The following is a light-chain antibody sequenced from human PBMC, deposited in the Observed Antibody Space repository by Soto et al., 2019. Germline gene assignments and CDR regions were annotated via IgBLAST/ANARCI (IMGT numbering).Light chain of an antibody. V-gene: IGKV3D-20*01. J-gene: IGKJ4*01. CDR1: QSVSNTY. CDR3: QHYGSSLA. Sequence: EILLTQSPATLSLYPGERATLSCGASQSVSNTYLAWYQHKPGLAPRLLVYHASSRATGIPDRFSGSGSGTDFTLTISRLEPEDFAVYYCQHYGSSLAFGGRTKLDIK. CDR2: HAS.